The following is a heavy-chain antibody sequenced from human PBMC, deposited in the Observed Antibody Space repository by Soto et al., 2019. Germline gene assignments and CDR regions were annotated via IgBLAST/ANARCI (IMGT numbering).Heavy chain of an antibody. CDR1: GANSNSYS. CDR2: IVPLSGTP. D-gene: IGHD3-16*01. Sequence: QGRLVQSGAEVNRPGSSVKLSGNVSGANSNSYSIAWVRQAPGQGLQWLGTIVPLSGTPNHAQQFQARVTITADKSTNTAYVELSRLRSEDTAIYYCARDWRQMYRGGVFDYWGQGSLVTISS. V-gene: IGHV1-69*06. CDR3: ARDWRQMYRGGVFDY. J-gene: IGHJ4*02.